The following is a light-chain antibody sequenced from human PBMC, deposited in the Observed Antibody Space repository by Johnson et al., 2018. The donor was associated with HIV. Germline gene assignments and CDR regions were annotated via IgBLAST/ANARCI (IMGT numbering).Light chain of an antibody. CDR1: SSNIGNNY. V-gene: IGLV1-51*01. J-gene: IGLJ1*01. CDR3: GTWDSSLSARYV. CDR2: DNN. Sequence: VLTQPPSMSAAPGQKVTISCSGSSSNIGNNYVSWYQQLPGTAPKLLIYDNNKRPSGIPDRFSGSKSGTSATLGITGLQTGDEADYYCGTWDSSLSARYVFGTGTKVTVL.